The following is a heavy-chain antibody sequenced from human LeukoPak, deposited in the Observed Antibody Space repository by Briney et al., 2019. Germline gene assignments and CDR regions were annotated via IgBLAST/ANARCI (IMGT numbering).Heavy chain of an antibody. CDR2: INHSGST. CDR1: GGSINSYY. Sequence: MSSETLSLTCSVSGGSINSYYWSWIRQPPGKGLEWIGEINHSGSTNYNPSLKSRVTISVDTSKNQFSLKLSSVTAADTAVYYCARGPGIAAAGPFDYWGQGTLVTVSS. J-gene: IGHJ4*02. D-gene: IGHD6-13*01. V-gene: IGHV4-34*01. CDR3: ARGPGIAAAGPFDY.